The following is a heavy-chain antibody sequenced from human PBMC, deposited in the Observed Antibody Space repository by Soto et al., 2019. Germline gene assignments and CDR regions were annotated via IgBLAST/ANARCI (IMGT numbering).Heavy chain of an antibody. V-gene: IGHV4-4*07. D-gene: IGHD1-26*01. Sequence: QVQLQESGPGLVKPSETLSLTCNVSGDSMTKYYWSWIRQPAGKGLEWIVRIYTSGSTNYNPSLKSRVTMLIDTSNNHFSLNLKSVTAADTAVYYCARTVGAAYYFDFWGQGALVTVSS. CDR2: IYTSGST. CDR3: ARTVGAAYYFDF. J-gene: IGHJ4*02. CDR1: GDSMTKYY.